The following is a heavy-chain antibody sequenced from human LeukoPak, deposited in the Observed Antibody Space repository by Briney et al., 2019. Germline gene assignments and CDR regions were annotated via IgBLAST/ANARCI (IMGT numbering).Heavy chain of an antibody. CDR2: ISSSGSTI. D-gene: IGHD1-26*01. V-gene: IGHV3-48*03. CDR3: ATERVGANDY. J-gene: IGHJ4*02. CDR1: AFTFSSYE. Sequence: GGSLRLSCAASAFTFSSYEMNRVRQAPGKGLEWVSYISSSGSTIYYADSVKGRFTISRDNDKNSLYLQMNSLRAEDTAVYYCATERVGANDYWGQGTLVTVSS.